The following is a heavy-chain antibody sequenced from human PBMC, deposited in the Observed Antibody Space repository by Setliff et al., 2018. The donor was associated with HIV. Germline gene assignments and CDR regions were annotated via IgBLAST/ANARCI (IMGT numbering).Heavy chain of an antibody. CDR1: GGSISSSSHY. Sequence: SETLSLTCTVSGGSISSSSHYWGWIRKPPGKGLEWIGSIYFSGSTYYNPSLKSRVTISVDTSKNQFSLKLSSVTAADTAVYYCARPRYTYGTPPAFDIWGRVTVVTVSS. D-gene: IGHD5-18*01. CDR3: ARPRYTYGTPPAFDI. J-gene: IGHJ3*02. CDR2: IYFSGST. V-gene: IGHV4-39*01.